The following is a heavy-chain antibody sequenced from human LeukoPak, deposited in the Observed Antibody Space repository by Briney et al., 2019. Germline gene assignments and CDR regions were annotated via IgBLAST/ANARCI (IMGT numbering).Heavy chain of an antibody. D-gene: IGHD3-3*01. CDR1: GFTFSSYW. CDR2: INTDGSTT. J-gene: IGHJ4*02. CDR3: ARDLSGSSDY. V-gene: IGHV3-74*01. Sequence: GGSLRLSCAASGFTFSSYWMHWVRQVPGKGLVWVSRINTDGSTTNYADSVKGRFTISRDNAKNTLYLQMNSLRVEDTAVYYCARDLSGSSDYWGQGTLVTVSS.